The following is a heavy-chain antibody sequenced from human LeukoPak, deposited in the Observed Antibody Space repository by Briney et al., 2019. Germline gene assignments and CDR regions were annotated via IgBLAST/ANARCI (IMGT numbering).Heavy chain of an antibody. D-gene: IGHD3-9*01. CDR3: VRDFHRRLYDINYSFY. J-gene: IGHJ4*02. V-gene: IGHV3-48*04. CDR1: GFTFSSYS. Sequence: AGGSLRLSCAGSGFTFSSYSMDWVRQAPGKGLEWVSYISSSSTNIYYADSVKGRFTISRDNAKNSLYLQMNSLRAEDTAVYYCVRDFHRRLYDINYSFYWGQGTLVTVSS. CDR2: ISSSSTNI.